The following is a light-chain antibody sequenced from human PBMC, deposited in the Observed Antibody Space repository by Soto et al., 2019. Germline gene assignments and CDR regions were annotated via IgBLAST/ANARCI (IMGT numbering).Light chain of an antibody. CDR1: SSNIGGNT. CDR2: NND. CDR3: AAWDDSLNGPM. V-gene: IGLV1-44*01. Sequence: QSVLTQPPSESGTPGQRVTISCSGSSSNIGGNTVTWYHHLPGTAPKVLIYNNDQRPSGVPDRVSGSKSGTSASLTISGLQSEDEADYYCAAWDDSLNGPMFGGGTKVTVL. J-gene: IGLJ3*02.